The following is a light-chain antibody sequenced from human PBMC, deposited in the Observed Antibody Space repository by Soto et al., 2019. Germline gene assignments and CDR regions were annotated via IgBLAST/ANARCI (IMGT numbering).Light chain of an antibody. Sequence: DIQMTQSPSSLSASVEHRVIITCRASENINSYLNWYQQKPGKAPKLLIYAASSLQSGVPSRFSGSGSETVFTLSINNLQPEDSATYYCQQSYSRLVTFGQGTKVEIK. CDR2: AAS. CDR1: ENINSY. J-gene: IGKJ1*01. V-gene: IGKV1-39*01. CDR3: QQSYSRLVT.